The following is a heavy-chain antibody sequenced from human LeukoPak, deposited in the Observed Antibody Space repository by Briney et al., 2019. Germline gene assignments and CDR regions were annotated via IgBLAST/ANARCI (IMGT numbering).Heavy chain of an antibody. CDR3: ARSPLGYFDD. Sequence: SETLSLTCTVSGGSISSYYWSWNRQPPGKGLEWIGYIYYSGSTNYNPSLKSRVTISVDTSKNQFSLKLSSVTAADTAVYYCARSPLGYFDDWGQGTLVTVPS. CDR1: GGSISSYY. D-gene: IGHD7-27*01. J-gene: IGHJ4*02. CDR2: IYYSGST. V-gene: IGHV4-59*01.